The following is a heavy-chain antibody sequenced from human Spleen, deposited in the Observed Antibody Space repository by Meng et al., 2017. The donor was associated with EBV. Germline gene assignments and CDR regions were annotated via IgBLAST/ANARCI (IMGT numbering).Heavy chain of an antibody. V-gene: IGHV7-4-1*02. CDR1: AYTFTSYA. Sequence: QVMLLHSVVELKKSGASVEVSCKASAYTFTSYAMNWVRQAPGQGPEWMGWISTNTGNPSYAQGFTGRFVFSLDTSDSTAYLQISSLKPEDTAVYYCAISSSSRYFVFGAWGQGTLVTVSS. J-gene: IGHJ5*02. CDR2: ISTNTGNP. CDR3: AISSSSRYFVFGA. D-gene: IGHD6-13*01.